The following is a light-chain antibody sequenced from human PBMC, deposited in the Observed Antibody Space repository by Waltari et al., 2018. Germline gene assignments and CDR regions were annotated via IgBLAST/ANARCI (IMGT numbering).Light chain of an antibody. Sequence: DIVMTQSPLSLPVTPGEPASISCRSSQSLLHSNGYNYLDWYLQKPGQSPQLLIYLGSNRASGVPDRFSGSGSGTDFTLKINRVEAEDVGVYYWMQALQTPWTFGQGTKVEIK. CDR3: MQALQTPWT. CDR2: LGS. V-gene: IGKV2-28*01. CDR1: QSLLHSNGYNY. J-gene: IGKJ1*01.